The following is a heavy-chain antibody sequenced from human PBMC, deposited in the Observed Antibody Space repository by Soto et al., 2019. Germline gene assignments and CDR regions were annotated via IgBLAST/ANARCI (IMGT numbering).Heavy chain of an antibody. J-gene: IGHJ4*02. CDR2: ISWNSGSI. CDR1: GFTFDDYA. Sequence: EVQLVESGGGLVQPGRSLRLSCAASGFTFDDYAMHWVRQAPGKGLEWVSGISWNSGSIGCAVSVKGRFTISRDNAKNTVYLQMTRLRAEDTALYSCAKDGCLAYTISRIRPATVCDYCGQRTLVTVSS. D-gene: IGHD2-2*01. CDR3: AKDGCLAYTISRIRPATVCDY. V-gene: IGHV3-9*01.